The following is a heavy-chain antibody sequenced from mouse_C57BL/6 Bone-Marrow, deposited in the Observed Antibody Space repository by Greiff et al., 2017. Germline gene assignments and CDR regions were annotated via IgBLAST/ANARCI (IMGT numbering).Heavy chain of an antibody. CDR1: GYTFTDYY. Sequence: VQLQQSGPELVKPGASVKISCKASGYTFTDYYMNWVKQSHGKSLEWIGDINPNNGGTRYNQKFKGKATLTVDKSSSTAYMELRSLTSEDSAVDYCARCDYDAWFADWGQGTLVTVSA. CDR2: INPNNGGT. D-gene: IGHD2-4*01. CDR3: ARCDYDAWFAD. V-gene: IGHV1-26*01. J-gene: IGHJ3*01.